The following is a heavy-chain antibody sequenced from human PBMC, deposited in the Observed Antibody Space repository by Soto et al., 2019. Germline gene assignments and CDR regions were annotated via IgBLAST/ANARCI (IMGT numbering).Heavy chain of an antibody. V-gene: IGHV4-34*01. D-gene: IGHD5-18*01. CDR2: INHSGST. Sequence: SETLSLTCAVYGGSFSGYYWSWIRQPPGKGLEWIGEINHSGSTNYNPSLKSRVTISVDTSKNQFSLKLSSVTAADTAVYYCARHVYSYGYNWFDPWGQGTLVTVSS. CDR3: ARHVYSYGYNWFDP. CDR1: GGSFSGYY. J-gene: IGHJ5*02.